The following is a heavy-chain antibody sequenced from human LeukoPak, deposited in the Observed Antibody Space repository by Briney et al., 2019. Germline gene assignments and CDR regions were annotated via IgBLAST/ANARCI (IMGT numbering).Heavy chain of an antibody. CDR2: IRYDGSNK. J-gene: IGHJ4*02. CDR1: GFTFSSYG. D-gene: IGHD6-19*01. CDR3: AKDKAVAGVDLDY. V-gene: IGHV3-30*02. Sequence: GGSLRLSCAASGFTFSSYGMHWVRQAPGRGLEWVAFIRYDGSNKYYADSVKGRFTISRDNSKNTLYLQMNSLRAEDTAVYYCAKDKAVAGVDLDYWGQGTLVTVSS.